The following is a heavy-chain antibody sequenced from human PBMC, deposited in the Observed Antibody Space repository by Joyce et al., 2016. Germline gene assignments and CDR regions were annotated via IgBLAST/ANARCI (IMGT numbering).Heavy chain of an antibody. V-gene: IGHV7-4-1*02. Sequence: QVQLVQSGSELKKPGASVKVSCKASGNTITSYGMNWVRQAPGQGLEWMGWIDTNTGNPRYAQGLTGQFVFSLDTSVNTAYLQVSGLKAEDAAVYYCTMTSRPSGSRSQGFDFWGQGTMVTVSS. CDR2: IDTNTGNP. D-gene: IGHD3-10*01. CDR1: GNTITSYG. CDR3: TMTSRPSGSRSQGFDF. J-gene: IGHJ5*01.